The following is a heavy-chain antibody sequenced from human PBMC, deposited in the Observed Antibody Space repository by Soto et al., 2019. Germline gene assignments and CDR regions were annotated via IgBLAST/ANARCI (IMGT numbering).Heavy chain of an antibody. V-gene: IGHV1-69*01. Sequence: QVQLVQSGAEVKKPGSSVKVSCKASGGTFSSYAISWVRQAPGQGLEWMGGIIPIPGTANYAQKFQGRVTITADESTSTAYMERSSLRSEDTAVYYGARSQGSSTSLEIYYYYYYGMDVWGQGTTVTVSS. CDR1: GGTFSSYA. CDR2: IIPIPGTA. CDR3: ARSQGSSTSLEIYYYYYYGMDV. J-gene: IGHJ6*02. D-gene: IGHD2-2*01.